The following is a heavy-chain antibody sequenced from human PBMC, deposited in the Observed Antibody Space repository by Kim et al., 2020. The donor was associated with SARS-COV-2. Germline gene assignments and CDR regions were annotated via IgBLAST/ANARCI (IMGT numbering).Heavy chain of an antibody. CDR3: AKAAGVTLSYYFDY. V-gene: IGHV3-23*01. D-gene: IGHD3-10*01. CDR2: ISGSGGSS. Sequence: GGSLRLSCAASGFTFSSYAMSWVRQAPGKGLEWLSTISGSGGSSYYADSVKGRFTISRDNSKNTLSLQMNSLRAEDTTLYYCAKAAGVTLSYYFDYWGQGTLVTVSS. CDR1: GFTFSSYA. J-gene: IGHJ4*01.